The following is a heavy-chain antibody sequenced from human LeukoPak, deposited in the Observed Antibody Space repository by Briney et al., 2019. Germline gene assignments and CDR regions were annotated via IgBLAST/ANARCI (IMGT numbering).Heavy chain of an antibody. CDR1: RGSISSGNYY. Sequence: SQTLSLTCTVSRGSISSGNYYWSWIRQPAGKGLEWIGRFHTRGSTNYNPSLKSRVTISVDTSKNQFSLKLSSVTAADTAVYYCARVQKRYCSSTSCYAVYYYYYMDVWGKGTTVTISS. D-gene: IGHD2-2*01. J-gene: IGHJ6*03. CDR2: FHTRGST. V-gene: IGHV4-61*02. CDR3: ARVQKRYCSSTSCYAVYYYYYMDV.